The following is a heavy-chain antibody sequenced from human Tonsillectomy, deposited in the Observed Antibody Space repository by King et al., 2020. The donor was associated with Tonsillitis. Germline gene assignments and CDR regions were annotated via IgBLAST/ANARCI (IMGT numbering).Heavy chain of an antibody. CDR2: ISSDGSNK. Sequence: VQLVESGGGVVQPGRSLTLSCEASGFTLSNYGMHWVRQAPGKGLEWVAVISSDGSNKQYADSVKGRFTISRDTFKNTLFMQMNSLTSDDTAVYYCTRDKQTNLVKGWFDPWGQGTLVNAAS. CDR1: GFTLSNYG. J-gene: IGHJ5*02. D-gene: IGHD4-23*01. V-gene: IGHV3-30*03. CDR3: TRDKQTNLVKGWFDP.